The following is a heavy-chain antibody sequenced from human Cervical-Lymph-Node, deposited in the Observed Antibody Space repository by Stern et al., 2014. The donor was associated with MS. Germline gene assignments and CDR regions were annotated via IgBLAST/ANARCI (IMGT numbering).Heavy chain of an antibody. D-gene: IGHD2-15*01. CDR3: AVRYCSGGRCYSVPDV. V-gene: IGHV1-46*02. CDR2: INPSGAP. Sequence: VQLVESGSEVKKPGASVKVSCKASEYTHNNYLIHWVRQAPGQRPDWMGVINPSGAPNYAQQVQDRVTMTNDRSTGTFYMELSRLRSEDTAVYYCAVRYCSGGRCYSVPDVWGQGTTVIVSS. J-gene: IGHJ6*02. CDR1: EYTHNNYL.